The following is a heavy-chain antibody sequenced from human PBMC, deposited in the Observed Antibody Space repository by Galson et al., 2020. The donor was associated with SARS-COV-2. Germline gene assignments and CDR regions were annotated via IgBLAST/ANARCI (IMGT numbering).Heavy chain of an antibody. CDR2: IRSKANNYAT. J-gene: IGHJ6*03. CDR3: ARGPPYYSGLGSYWGPEHYYYMDV. CDR1: GLSFSDSV. D-gene: IGHD3-10*01. V-gene: IGHV3-73*01. Sequence: GGSLRLSCATSGLSFSDSVLNWVRQASGKGLEWVGHIRSKANNYATSYAPSMTGRFTISRDDSKNTTYLQMNSLKTEDTAVYLCARGPPYYSGLGSYWGPEHYYYMDVWGKGTTVTVSS.